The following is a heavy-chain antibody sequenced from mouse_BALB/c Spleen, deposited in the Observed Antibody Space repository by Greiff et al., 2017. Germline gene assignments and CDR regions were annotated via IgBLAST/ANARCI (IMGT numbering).Heavy chain of an antibody. Sequence: DVMLVESGGGLVQPGGSRKLSCAASGFTFSSFGMHWVRQAPEKGLEWVAYISSGSSTIYYADTVKGRFTISRDNPKNTLFLQMTSLRSEDTAMYYCARGNRGYPAWFAYWGQGTLVTVSA. CDR3: ARGNRGYPAWFAY. J-gene: IGHJ3*01. CDR2: ISSGSSTI. V-gene: IGHV5-17*02. CDR1: GFTFSSFG. D-gene: IGHD2-2*01.